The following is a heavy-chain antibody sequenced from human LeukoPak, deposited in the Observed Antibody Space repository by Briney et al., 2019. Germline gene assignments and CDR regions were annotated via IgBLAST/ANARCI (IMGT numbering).Heavy chain of an antibody. Sequence: GGSLRLSCAASGFTFSSYAMSWVRQAPGKGLEWVSAISGSGGSTYYADSVKGRFTISRDNSKNSLYLQMNSLRAEDTAVYYCAKDLRTYYCGSGMGPTYDYWGQGTLVTVSS. CDR2: ISGSGGST. V-gene: IGHV3-23*01. CDR3: AKDLRTYYCGSGMGPTYDY. D-gene: IGHD3-10*01. J-gene: IGHJ4*02. CDR1: GFTFSSYA.